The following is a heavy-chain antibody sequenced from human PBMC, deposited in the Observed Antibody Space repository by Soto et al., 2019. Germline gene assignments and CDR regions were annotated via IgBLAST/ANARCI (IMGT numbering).Heavy chain of an antibody. J-gene: IGHJ5*02. CDR1: GGSISSYY. V-gene: IGHV4-59*08. CDR3: ARHTSSTWSNWFDP. D-gene: IGHD6-13*01. Sequence: SETLSLTCTVSGGSISSYYWSCIRQPPGKGLEWIGYIYYTGSTKYNPSLESRVTISVDTSRNQFSLKLTSVTAADTAVYYCARHTSSTWSNWFDPWGQGTLVTVSS. CDR2: IYYTGST.